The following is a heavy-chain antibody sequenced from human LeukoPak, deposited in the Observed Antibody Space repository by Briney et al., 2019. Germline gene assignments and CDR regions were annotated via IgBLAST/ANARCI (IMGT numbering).Heavy chain of an antibody. CDR2: IKSDGSSP. CDR1: GFTFSSYW. J-gene: IGHJ6*02. CDR3: ARDLLMVYAIQSHSYYGMDV. D-gene: IGHD2-8*01. V-gene: IGHV3-74*01. Sequence: PGGSLRLSCAASGFTFSSYWMHWVRQAPGKGLVWVSRIKSDGSSPTYADSVKGRFTISRDNAKNSLYLQMNSLRAEDTAVYYCARDLLMVYAIQSHSYYGMDVWGQGTTVTVSS.